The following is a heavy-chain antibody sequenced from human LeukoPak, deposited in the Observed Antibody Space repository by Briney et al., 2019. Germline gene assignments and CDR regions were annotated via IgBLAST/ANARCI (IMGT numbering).Heavy chain of an antibody. CDR3: ARGGYSYGYGGMDV. Sequence: SETLSLTCTVSGGSISSYDWSWIRQPPGKGLEWIGYIYYSGSTNYNPSLKSRVTISVDTSKNQFSLKLSSVTAADTAVYYCARGGYSYGYGGMDVWGQGTTVTVSS. J-gene: IGHJ6*02. V-gene: IGHV4-59*01. D-gene: IGHD5-18*01. CDR1: GGSISSYD. CDR2: IYYSGST.